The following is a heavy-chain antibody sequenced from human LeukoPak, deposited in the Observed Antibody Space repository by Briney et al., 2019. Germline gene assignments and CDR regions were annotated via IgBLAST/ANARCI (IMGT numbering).Heavy chain of an antibody. Sequence: GGSLRLSCAASGFTFSSYWMHWVRQAPGKGLEWVSVIYSGGSTYYADSVKGRFTISRDNSKNTLYLQMNSLRAEDTAVYYCARDNGDYRWGQGTLVTVSS. D-gene: IGHD4-17*01. CDR2: IYSGGST. V-gene: IGHV3-66*01. J-gene: IGHJ4*02. CDR1: GFTFSSYW. CDR3: ARDNGDYR.